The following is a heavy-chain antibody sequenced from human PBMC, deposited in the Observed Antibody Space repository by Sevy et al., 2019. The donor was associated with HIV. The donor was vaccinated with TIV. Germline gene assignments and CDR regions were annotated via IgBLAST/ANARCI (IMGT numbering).Heavy chain of an antibody. CDR1: GFTFSDYA. D-gene: IGHD2-2*01. CDR3: ARDRSTRWINYYFDY. CDR2: ISYDGINK. V-gene: IGHV3-30-3*01. Sequence: GGSLRLSCAASGFTFSDYAMHWVRHTQGKGLEWVAVISYDGINKNYPDSVKGRFTLSRDNSKNTLSLQMNSPRTEDTAVYYCARDRSTRWINYYFDYWGQGTLVTVSS. J-gene: IGHJ4*02.